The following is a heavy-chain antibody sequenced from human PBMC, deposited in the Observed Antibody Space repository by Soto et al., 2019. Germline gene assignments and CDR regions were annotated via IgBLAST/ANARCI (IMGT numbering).Heavy chain of an antibody. V-gene: IGHV4-30-4*01. CDR1: EGSITSGDYY. CDR3: ARDYDSSGYLVD. CDR2: IYYSGST. J-gene: IGHJ4*02. Sequence: SQPLSHNRPVAEGSITSGDYYWNRIRQPPGKGLEWIGYIYYSGSTYYNPSLKSRVTISVDTSKNQFSLKLSSVTAADTAVYYCARDYDSSGYLVDWGQGTLVTVSS. D-gene: IGHD3-22*01.